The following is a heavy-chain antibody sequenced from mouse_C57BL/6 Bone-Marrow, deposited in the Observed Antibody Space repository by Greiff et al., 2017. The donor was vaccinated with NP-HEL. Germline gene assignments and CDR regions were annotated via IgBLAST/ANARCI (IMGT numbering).Heavy chain of an antibody. J-gene: IGHJ1*03. D-gene: IGHD2-4*01. Sequence: QVQLKESGAELARPGASVKLSCKASGYTFTSYGISWVKQRTGQGLEWIGEIYPRSGNTYYNEKFKGKATLTADKSSSTAYMELRSLTSEDSAVYFCARFPNYDYDLCWYFDVWGTGTTVTVSS. CDR2: IYPRSGNT. CDR1: GYTFTSYG. V-gene: IGHV1-81*01. CDR3: ARFPNYDYDLCWYFDV.